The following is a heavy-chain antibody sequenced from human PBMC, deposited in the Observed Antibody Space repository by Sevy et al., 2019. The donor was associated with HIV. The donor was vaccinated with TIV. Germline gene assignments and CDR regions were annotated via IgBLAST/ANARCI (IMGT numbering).Heavy chain of an antibody. CDR2: IHADGSS. CDR1: GFNVNDNY. V-gene: IGHV3-53*01. D-gene: IGHD3-16*02. J-gene: IGHJ6*02. Sequence: GGSLRLSCAASGFNVNDNYMTWVRQPPGKGLEWVSIIHADGSSYYADSVKGRFTMSRDDSKNIVNLQMNSLRADDTAVYYCARDRRFCGNECYLYYYYGMDVWGQGTAVTVSS. CDR3: ARDRRFCGNECYLYYYYGMDV.